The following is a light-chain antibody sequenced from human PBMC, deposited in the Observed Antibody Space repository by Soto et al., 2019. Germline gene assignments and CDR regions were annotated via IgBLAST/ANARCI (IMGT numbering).Light chain of an antibody. Sequence: QSALTQPPSVSGSPGQSVTIACTGTGSDIGSYNRVSWYRRVPGTAPKLMISEVNKRPSGVPDRFSGSKSGNTASLTISGLRAEDEAHYYCSSYTESATFVLFGGGTQLTVL. CDR1: GSDIGSYNR. CDR2: EVN. V-gene: IGLV2-18*02. J-gene: IGLJ2*01. CDR3: SSYTESATFVL.